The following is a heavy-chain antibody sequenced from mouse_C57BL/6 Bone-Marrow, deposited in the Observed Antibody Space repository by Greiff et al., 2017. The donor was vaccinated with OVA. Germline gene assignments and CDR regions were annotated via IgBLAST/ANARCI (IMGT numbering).Heavy chain of an antibody. CDR2: ISDGCSYT. J-gene: IGHJ4*01. D-gene: IGHD2-3*01. Sequence: EVKLMESGGGLVKPGGSLKLSCAASGFTFSSYAMSWVRQTPEKRLEWVATISDGCSYTYYPDNVKGRFTISRDNAKNNLYLQMSHLKSEDTAMYYCARAGWSYWGQGTSVTVSS. CDR3: ARAGWSY. CDR1: GFTFSSYA. V-gene: IGHV5-4*03.